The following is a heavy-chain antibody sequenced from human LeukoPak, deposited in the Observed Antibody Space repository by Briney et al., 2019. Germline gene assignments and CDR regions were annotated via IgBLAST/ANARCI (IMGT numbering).Heavy chain of an antibody. CDR3: VRARLERRISAFDS. J-gene: IGHJ4*02. V-gene: IGHV4-39*07. CDR1: GGSISSSIYY. D-gene: IGHD1-1*01. Sequence: SETLSPTCTVSGGSISSSIYYWGWMRQPPGKGLEWIGSIYYSGSTYYNPSLKSRVTISVDTSKNQFSLRLSSVTAADTAVYYCVRARLERRISAFDSWGQGTLVTVSS. CDR2: IYYSGST.